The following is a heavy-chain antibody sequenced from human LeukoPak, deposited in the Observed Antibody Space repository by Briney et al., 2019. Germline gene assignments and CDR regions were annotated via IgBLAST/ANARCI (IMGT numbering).Heavy chain of an antibody. CDR2: INPNSGGT. Sequence: ASVKVSCKASGYTFTGYYMHWVRQAPGQGLEWMGWINPNSGGTNYAQKFQGRVTMTRDTSISTAYMELSRLRSDDTAVYYCARDVATNPYYYYYMDVWGKGTTVTVSS. CDR1: GYTFTGYY. J-gene: IGHJ6*03. V-gene: IGHV1-2*02. CDR3: ARDVATNPYYYYYMDV. D-gene: IGHD5-12*01.